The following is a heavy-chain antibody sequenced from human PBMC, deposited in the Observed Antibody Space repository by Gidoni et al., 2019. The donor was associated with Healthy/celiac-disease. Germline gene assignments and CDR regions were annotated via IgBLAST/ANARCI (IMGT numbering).Heavy chain of an antibody. Sequence: EVQLVESGGGLVQPGGSLRLSCAASGFTFSSYAMHWVRQAPGKGLEYVSAISSNGGSTYYANSVKGRFTISRDNSKNTLYLQMGSLRAEDMAVYYCARSWGYYDSSGSVRAQNAFDIWGQGTMVTVSS. D-gene: IGHD3-22*01. J-gene: IGHJ3*02. CDR2: ISSNGGST. CDR1: GFTFSSYA. V-gene: IGHV3-64*01. CDR3: ARSWGYYDSSGSVRAQNAFDI.